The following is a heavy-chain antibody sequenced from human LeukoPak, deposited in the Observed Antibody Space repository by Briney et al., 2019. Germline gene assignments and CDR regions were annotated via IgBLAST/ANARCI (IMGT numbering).Heavy chain of an antibody. D-gene: IGHD3-22*01. CDR1: GGSISSYY. Sequence: PSETLSLTCTVSGGSISSYYWSWIRQPPGKGLEWIGYIYYSGSTNYNPSLKNRVTISVDTSKNQFSLKLSSVTAADTAVYYCARDSNYYDSRGNDAFDIWGRGNDAFDIWGQGTMVTVSS. V-gene: IGHV4-59*01. CDR2: IYYSGST. CDR3: ARDSNYYDSRGNDAFDIWGRGNDAFDI. J-gene: IGHJ3*02.